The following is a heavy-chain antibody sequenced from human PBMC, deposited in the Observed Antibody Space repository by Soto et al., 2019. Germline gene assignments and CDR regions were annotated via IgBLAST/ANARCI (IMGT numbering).Heavy chain of an antibody. V-gene: IGHV1-2*02. CDR1: GYTFTDYY. Sequence: ASVKVSCKASGYTFTDYYMHWVRQAPGQGLEGMGWINPNSGGTNYAQKFQGRVTMTRDTSISTAYMELSRLRSDDTAVYYCARENINYYDSSGPTEGWFDPWGQGTLVTVSS. J-gene: IGHJ5*02. CDR2: INPNSGGT. CDR3: ARENINYYDSSGPTEGWFDP. D-gene: IGHD3-22*01.